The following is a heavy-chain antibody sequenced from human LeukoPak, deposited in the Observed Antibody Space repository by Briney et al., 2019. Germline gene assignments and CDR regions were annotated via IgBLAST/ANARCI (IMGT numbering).Heavy chain of an antibody. J-gene: IGHJ5*02. D-gene: IGHD3-16*01. CDR3: AKDDNYIRFLS. CDR1: GFTFSSQG. CDR2: ITGSGGNR. V-gene: IGHV3-23*01. Sequence: PGGSLRLSCAASGFTFSSQGMNWVRQAPGKGLEWVSGITGSGGNRYYADSVKGRFTISRDNSKNTLYLQMNSLRAEDTAVYYCAKDDNYIRFLSWGQGTLVTVSS.